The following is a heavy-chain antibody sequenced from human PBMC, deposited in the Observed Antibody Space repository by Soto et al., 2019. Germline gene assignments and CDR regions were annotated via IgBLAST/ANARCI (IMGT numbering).Heavy chain of an antibody. CDR1: GGTFSSYA. D-gene: IGHD3-22*01. Sequence: QVQLVQSGAEVKKPGSSVKVSCKASGGTFSSYAISWVRQAPGQGLEWMGGIIRIFGTADYAQKFQGRVTIPAXXXTXXAYMALSSLRYEDTAVYYCASHYDSSGYYYRGLDYWGQGTLVTVCS. CDR3: ASHYDSSGYYYRGLDY. V-gene: IGHV1-69*12. CDR2: IIRIFGTA. J-gene: IGHJ4*02.